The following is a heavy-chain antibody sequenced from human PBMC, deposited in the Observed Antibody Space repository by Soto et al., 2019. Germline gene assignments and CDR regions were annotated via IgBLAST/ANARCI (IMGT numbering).Heavy chain of an antibody. V-gene: IGHV3-33*01. Sequence: GGSLRLSCAASGFTFSSYGMHWVRQAPGKGLEWVAVIWYDGSNKYYANSVKGRFTISRDNSKNTLYLQMNSLRAEDTAVSYCARIRGTYDAFDIWGQGTMVTVSS. D-gene: IGHD3-10*01. CDR3: ARIRGTYDAFDI. J-gene: IGHJ3*02. CDR1: GFTFSSYG. CDR2: IWYDGSNK.